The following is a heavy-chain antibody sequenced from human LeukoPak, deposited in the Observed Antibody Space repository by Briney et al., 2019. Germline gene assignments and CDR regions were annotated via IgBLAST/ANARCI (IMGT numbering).Heavy chain of an antibody. J-gene: IGHJ4*02. Sequence: VASVKVSCKTSGYTFTGYYMHWVRQAPGQGLEWMGWINPSSGGTNYAQKFQGRVTMTRDTSISTAYMEVSRLRSDDTAVYYCARLGAVTADYWGQGTLVTVSS. D-gene: IGHD2-21*02. CDR2: INPSSGGT. V-gene: IGHV1-2*02. CDR3: ARLGAVTADY. CDR1: GYTFTGYY.